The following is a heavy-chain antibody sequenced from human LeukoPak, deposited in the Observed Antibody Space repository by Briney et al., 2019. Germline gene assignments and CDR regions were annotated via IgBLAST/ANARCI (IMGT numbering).Heavy chain of an antibody. J-gene: IGHJ3*02. D-gene: IGHD4-17*01. V-gene: IGHV4-59*08. CDR3: ARSPVRIWMTTVTTSPFDI. CDR2: IYYSGSA. Sequence: PSETLSLTCTVSGGSISSYYWSWIRQPPGKGLEWIGYIYYSGSANYNPSLKSRVTISVDTSKNQFSLKLSSVTAADTAVYYCARSPVRIWMTTVTTSPFDIWGQGTMVTVSS. CDR1: GGSISSYY.